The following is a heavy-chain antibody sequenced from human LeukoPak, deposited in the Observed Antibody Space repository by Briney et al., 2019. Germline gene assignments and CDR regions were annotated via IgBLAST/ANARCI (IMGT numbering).Heavy chain of an antibody. CDR1: GGSISSSSYY. V-gene: IGHV4-39*07. Sequence: SETLSLTCTVSGGSISSSSYYWGWLRQPPGKGLEWIGSIYYSGSTYYNPSLKSRVTISVDTSKNQFSLKLSSVTAADTAVYYCARSSSSGYYEDYWGQGTRVTVSS. CDR3: ARSSSSGYYEDY. J-gene: IGHJ4*02. D-gene: IGHD3-22*01. CDR2: IYYSGST.